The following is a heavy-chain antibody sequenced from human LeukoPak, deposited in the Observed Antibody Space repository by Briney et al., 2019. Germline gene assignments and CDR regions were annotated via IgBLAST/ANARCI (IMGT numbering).Heavy chain of an antibody. CDR2: ISAYNGNT. CDR1: GYTFTSYG. D-gene: IGHD5-12*01. V-gene: IGHV1-18*01. J-gene: IGHJ6*03. CDR3: ASLRLATYYMDV. Sequence: ASVKVSCNASGYTFTSYGISWVRQAPGQGLEWMGWISAYNGNTNYAQKLQGRVTMTTDTSTSTAYMELRSLRSDDTAVYYCASLRLATYYMDVWGKGTTVTVSS.